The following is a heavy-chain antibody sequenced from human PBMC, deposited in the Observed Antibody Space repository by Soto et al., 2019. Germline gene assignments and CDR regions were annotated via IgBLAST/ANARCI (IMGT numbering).Heavy chain of an antibody. CDR2: ISGSGGST. CDR1: GFTFSSYA. V-gene: IGHV3-23*01. CDR3: ATPSSPGTTGTTPDY. J-gene: IGHJ4*02. D-gene: IGHD1-1*01. Sequence: GGSLRLSCAASGFTFSSYAMSWVRQAPGKGLEWVSAISGSGGSTYYADSVKGRFTISRDNSKNTLYLQMNSLRAEDTAVYYCATPSSPGTTGTTPDYWGQGTLVTVSS.